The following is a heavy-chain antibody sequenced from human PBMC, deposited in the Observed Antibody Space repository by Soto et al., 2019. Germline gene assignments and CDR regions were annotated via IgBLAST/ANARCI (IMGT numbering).Heavy chain of an antibody. D-gene: IGHD3-10*01. Sequence: ASVKVSCKASGYTFTSYGISWVRQAPGQGLEWMGWISAYNGNTNYAQKLQGRVTMTTDTSTSTAYMELSSLRSEDTAVYYCAGYGLGSYYNSHSGAFDIWGQGTMVTVSS. J-gene: IGHJ3*02. V-gene: IGHV1-18*01. CDR1: GYTFTSYG. CDR3: AGYGLGSYYNSHSGAFDI. CDR2: ISAYNGNT.